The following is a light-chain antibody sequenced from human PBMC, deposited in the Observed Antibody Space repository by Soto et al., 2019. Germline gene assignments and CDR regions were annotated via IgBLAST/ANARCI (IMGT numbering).Light chain of an antibody. CDR2: AAS. J-gene: IGKJ4*01. Sequence: DIQLTQSPSFLSASVGDRVTITCRASQGISSTYLAWYQQTPGKAPKILIYAASTLQSGVPSRFSGRGSGTDFTLTISSLQPEDFATYYCQQPNSYPLTFGGGTKVDIK. CDR1: QGISSTY. CDR3: QQPNSYPLT. V-gene: IGKV1-9*01.